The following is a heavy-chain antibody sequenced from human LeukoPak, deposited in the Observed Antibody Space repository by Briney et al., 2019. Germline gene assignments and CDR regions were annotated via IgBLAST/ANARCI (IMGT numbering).Heavy chain of an antibody. CDR3: ARLMDDWNLPTHTLTEEGRPPGYYYYMDV. CDR2: IYTSGST. V-gene: IGHV4-4*07. CDR1: GGSISSYY. Sequence: SETLSLTCTVSGGSISSYYWSWIRQPAGKGLEWIGRIYTSGSTNYNPSLKSRVTMSVDTSKNQFSLKLSSVTAADTAVYYCARLMDDWNLPTHTLTEEGRPPGYYYYMDVWGKGTTVTVPS. J-gene: IGHJ6*03. D-gene: IGHD1-1*01.